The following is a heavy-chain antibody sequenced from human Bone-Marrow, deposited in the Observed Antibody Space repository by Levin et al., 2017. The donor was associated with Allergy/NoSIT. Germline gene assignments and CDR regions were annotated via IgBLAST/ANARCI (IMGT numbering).Heavy chain of an antibody. J-gene: IGHJ6*03. Sequence: SVKVSCKASGGTFSSYAISWVRQAPGQGLEWMGGIIPIFGTANYAQKFQGRVTITADESTSTAYMELSSLRSEDTAVYYCARSTGIVVPAAMSNYYDYYMDVWGKGTTVTVSS. D-gene: IGHD2-2*01. CDR1: GGTFSSYA. CDR3: ARSTGIVVPAAMSNYYDYYMDV. V-gene: IGHV1-69*13. CDR2: IIPIFGTA.